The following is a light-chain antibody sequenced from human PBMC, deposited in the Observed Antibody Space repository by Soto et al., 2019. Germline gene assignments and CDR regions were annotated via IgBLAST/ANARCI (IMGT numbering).Light chain of an antibody. J-gene: IGKJ5*01. V-gene: IGKV1-6*01. CDR1: QGIRND. CDR3: LQDYNCPS. CDR2: AAS. Sequence: AIQMTQSPSSLSASVGDRVTITCRATQGIRNDLGWYQQKPGKAPKLLIYAASSLQSGVPSRFSGSGSCTDFTLTISSLQPEDFATYYCLQDYNCPSFGQGTRLEIK.